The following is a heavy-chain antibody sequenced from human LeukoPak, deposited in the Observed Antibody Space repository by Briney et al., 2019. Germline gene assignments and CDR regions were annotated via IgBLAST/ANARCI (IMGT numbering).Heavy chain of an antibody. CDR2: IYYSGST. D-gene: IGHD5-12*01. Sequence: SETLSLTCTVSGGSISSSSYYWGWIRQPPGKGLEWIGSIYYSGSTYYNPSPKSRVTISVDTSKDQFSLKLSSVTAADTAVYYCARHVRPEGYPDAFDIWGQGTMVTVSS. J-gene: IGHJ3*02. V-gene: IGHV4-39*01. CDR3: ARHVRPEGYPDAFDI. CDR1: GGSISSSSYY.